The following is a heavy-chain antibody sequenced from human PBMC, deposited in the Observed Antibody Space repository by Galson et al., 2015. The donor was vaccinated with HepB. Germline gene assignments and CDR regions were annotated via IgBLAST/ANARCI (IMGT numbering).Heavy chain of an antibody. CDR2: IYSGGST. CDR3: ARDMYSGSYPDAFDI. Sequence: SLRLSCAASGFTVSSNYMSWVRQAPGKGLEWVSVIYSGGSTYYADSVKGRFTISRDNSKNTLYIQMNSLRAEDTAVYYCARDMYSGSYPDAFDIWGQGTMVTVSS. CDR1: GFTVSSNY. V-gene: IGHV3-53*01. D-gene: IGHD1-26*01. J-gene: IGHJ3*02.